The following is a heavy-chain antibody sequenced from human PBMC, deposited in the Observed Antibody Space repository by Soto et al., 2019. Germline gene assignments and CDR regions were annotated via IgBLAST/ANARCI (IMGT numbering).Heavy chain of an antibody. D-gene: IGHD3-22*01. CDR3: ARDSKMIVAGGGFDY. CDR1: GFTFSSYS. V-gene: IGHV3-21*01. CDR2: ISSSSSYI. J-gene: IGHJ4*02. Sequence: LXLSCAASGFTFSSYSMNWVRQAPGKGLEWASSISSSSSYIYYADSVKGRFTISRDNAKNSLYLQMNSLRAEDTAVYYCARDSKMIVAGGGFDYWGQGTLVTVSS.